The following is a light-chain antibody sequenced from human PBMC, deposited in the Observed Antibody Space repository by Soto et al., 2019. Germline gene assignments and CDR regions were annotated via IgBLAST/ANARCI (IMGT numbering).Light chain of an antibody. J-gene: IGKJ1*01. V-gene: IGKV1-39*01. CDR2: AAS. Sequence: DIQMTQSPSFLSASVGDRVTITCRASQSISSYLNWYQQKPGKAPKLLIYAASSLQSGVPSRFSGSGSGTDFTLTISSLQPEDFATYYCQQSYSTFWTFGQGTKVDI. CDR3: QQSYSTFWT. CDR1: QSISSY.